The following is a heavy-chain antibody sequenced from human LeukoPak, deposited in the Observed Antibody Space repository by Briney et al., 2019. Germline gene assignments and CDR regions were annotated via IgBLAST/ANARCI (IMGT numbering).Heavy chain of an antibody. D-gene: IGHD6-13*01. V-gene: IGHV3-30-3*01. CDR3: AREGSWQSIDY. CDR1: GFTFSSYA. J-gene: IGHJ4*02. CDR2: ISYDGSNK. Sequence: PGGSLRLSCAASGFTFSSYAMHWVRQAPGKGLEWVAVISYDGSNKYYADSVKGRFTISRDNSKNTLYLQMNSLRAEDTAVYYCAREGSWQSIDYWGQGTLVTVSS.